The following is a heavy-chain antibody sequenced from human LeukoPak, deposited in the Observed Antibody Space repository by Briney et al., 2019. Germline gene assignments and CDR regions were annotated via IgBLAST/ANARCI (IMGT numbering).Heavy chain of an antibody. V-gene: IGHV4-34*01. D-gene: IGHD2-2*01. CDR3: ARGRGRYQGWLGP. CDR1: GGSFSGYY. CDR2: INHSGST. J-gene: IGHJ5*02. Sequence: SETLSLTCAVYGGSFSGYYWSWIRQPPGKGLEWIGEINHSGSTNYNPSLKSRVTISIDTSKNQFSLKLSSVTAADTAVYYCARGRGRYQGWLGPWGQGTLVTVSS.